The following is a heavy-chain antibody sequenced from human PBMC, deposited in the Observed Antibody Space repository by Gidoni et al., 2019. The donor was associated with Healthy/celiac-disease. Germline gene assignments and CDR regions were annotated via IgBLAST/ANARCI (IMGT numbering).Heavy chain of an antibody. J-gene: IGHJ4*02. CDR1: GGTFSSYA. CDR3: ASHTAMVRRVGYYFDY. Sequence: QVQLVQSGAEVKKPGSSVKVSCKASGGTFSSYAISWVRQAPGQGLEWMGGIIPIFGTANYAQKFQGRVTITADESTSTAYMELSSLRSEDTAVYYCASHTAMVRRVGYYFDYWGQGTLVTVSS. V-gene: IGHV1-69*01. CDR2: IIPIFGTA. D-gene: IGHD5-18*01.